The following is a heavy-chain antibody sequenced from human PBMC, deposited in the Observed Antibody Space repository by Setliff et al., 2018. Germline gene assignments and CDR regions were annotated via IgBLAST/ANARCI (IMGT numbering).Heavy chain of an antibody. CDR1: GGSISSYY. D-gene: IGHD1-26*01. V-gene: IGHV4-59*08. CDR3: ARGGGRIRQLGATGVHTFDI. J-gene: IGHJ3*02. CDR2: IDYSGST. Sequence: SETLSLTCTVSGGSISSYYWSWIRQPPGKGLEWIGYIDYSGSTNYNPSLKSRVNISVDTSKKQFSLKLSSVTAADTAVYYCARGGGRIRQLGATGVHTFDIWGQGTVVTVSS.